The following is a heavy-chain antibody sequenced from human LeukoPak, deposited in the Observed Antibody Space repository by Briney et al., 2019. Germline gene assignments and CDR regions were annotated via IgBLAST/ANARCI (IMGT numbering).Heavy chain of an antibody. CDR3: ARDLRSSGYYAFDY. CDR1: GFTFSSYE. Sequence: AGGSLRLSCAASGFTFSSYEMNWVRQAPGKGLERVSYISSSGSTIYYADSVKGRFTISRDNAKNSLYLQMNSLRAEDTAVYYCARDLRSSGYYAFDYWGQGTLVTVSS. J-gene: IGHJ4*02. D-gene: IGHD3-22*01. CDR2: ISSSGSTI. V-gene: IGHV3-48*03.